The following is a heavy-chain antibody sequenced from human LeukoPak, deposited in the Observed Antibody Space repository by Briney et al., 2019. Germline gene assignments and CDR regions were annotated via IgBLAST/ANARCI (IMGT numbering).Heavy chain of an antibody. D-gene: IGHD1-26*01. CDR1: GFTFGSYS. J-gene: IGHJ4*02. CDR2: ISSSSSTI. Sequence: GGSLRLSCAASGFTFGSYSMNWVRQAPGKGLEWVSYISSSSSTIYYADSVKGRFTISRDNAKNSLYLQTNSLRAQDTAVYYCARGGGTYSGDYWGQGTLVTVSS. V-gene: IGHV3-48*01. CDR3: ARGGGTYSGDY.